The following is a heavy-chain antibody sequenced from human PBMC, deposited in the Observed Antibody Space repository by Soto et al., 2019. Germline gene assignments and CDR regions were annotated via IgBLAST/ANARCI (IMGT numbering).Heavy chain of an antibody. D-gene: IGHD3-3*01. CDR3: ATLSNDFWSGPNNWFDP. V-gene: IGHV1-24*01. Sequence: ASVKVSCKVSGYTLTELSMHWVRQALGKGLEWMGGFDPEDGETIYAQKFQGRVTMTEDTSTDTAYMELSSLRSEDTAVYYCATLSNDFWSGPNNWFDPWGQGTLVTVSS. CDR1: GYTLTELS. CDR2: FDPEDGET. J-gene: IGHJ5*02.